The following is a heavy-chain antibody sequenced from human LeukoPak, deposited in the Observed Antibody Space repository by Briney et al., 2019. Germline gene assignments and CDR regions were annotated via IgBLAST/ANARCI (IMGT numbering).Heavy chain of an antibody. Sequence: SETLSLTCAVYGGSFSGYYWSWIRQPPGKGLEWIGEINHSGSTNYNPSLKSRVTISVDTSKNQFSLKLSSVTAADTAVYYCARSGYRQLYSSSWNWFDPWGQGTLVTVSS. D-gene: IGHD6-13*01. CDR1: GGSFSGYY. CDR2: INHSGST. V-gene: IGHV4-34*01. CDR3: ARSGYRQLYSSSWNWFDP. J-gene: IGHJ5*02.